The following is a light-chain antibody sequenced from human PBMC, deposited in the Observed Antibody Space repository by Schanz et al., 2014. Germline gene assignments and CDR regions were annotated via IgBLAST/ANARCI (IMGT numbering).Light chain of an antibody. Sequence: QSALTQPPSASGSPGQSVTISCTGTSSDIGRYNYVSWYQHHPGKAPKLLIYDVTKRPSGVPDRFSGSKSGNTASLTVSGLQAEDEADYYCSSYTSSSTDVFGTGTKLTVL. CDR1: SSDIGRYNY. J-gene: IGLJ1*01. CDR3: SSYTSSSTDV. CDR2: DVT. V-gene: IGLV2-8*01.